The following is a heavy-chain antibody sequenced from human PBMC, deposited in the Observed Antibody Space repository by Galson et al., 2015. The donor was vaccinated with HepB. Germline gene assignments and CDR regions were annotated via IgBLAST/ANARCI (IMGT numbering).Heavy chain of an antibody. CDR1: GFTVSSNY. D-gene: IGHD6-19*01. J-gene: IGHJ6*02. V-gene: IGHV3-66*01. CDR2: IYSGGST. CDR3: ARAILSLRIAVAGPVYGLDV. Sequence: SLRLSCAASGFTVSSNYMSWVRQAPGKGLEWVSVIYSGGSTYYEDSVKGRFTIYRDKSKNTLYLQMNSLRAEDTAVYYCARAILSLRIAVAGPVYGLDVWGQGTTVTVS.